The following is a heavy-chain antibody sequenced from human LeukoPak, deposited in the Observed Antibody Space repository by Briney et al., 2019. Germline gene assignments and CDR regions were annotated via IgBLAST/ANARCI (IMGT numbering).Heavy chain of an antibody. D-gene: IGHD3-22*01. V-gene: IGHV4-38-2*02. J-gene: IGHJ4*02. CDR3: ARDADDSSGYSPFDY. CDR2: IFHRGTT. Sequence: SETLSLTCTVSGYSISSAFYWGWIRLPPGKGLEWIGSIFHRGTTYYNTSLQSRVKLSMDTSKNQFSLKLSSVTAADTAVYYCARDADDSSGYSPFDYWGQGTLVTVSS. CDR1: GYSISSAFY.